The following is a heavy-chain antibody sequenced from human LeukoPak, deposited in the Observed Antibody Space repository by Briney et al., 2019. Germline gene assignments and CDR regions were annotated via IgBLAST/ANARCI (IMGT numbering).Heavy chain of an antibody. Sequence: GGSLRLSCAASGFTFSSYGMHWVRQAPGKGLEWVAFIWSDGNNRYYADSVKGRFTISRDNSKNTLDLQMNSLRAEDTAVYYCTRAQDGYSDWSQGTRVTVSS. CDR3: TRAQDGYSD. CDR1: GFTFSSYG. J-gene: IGHJ4*02. V-gene: IGHV3-33*01. D-gene: IGHD3-22*01. CDR2: IWSDGNNR.